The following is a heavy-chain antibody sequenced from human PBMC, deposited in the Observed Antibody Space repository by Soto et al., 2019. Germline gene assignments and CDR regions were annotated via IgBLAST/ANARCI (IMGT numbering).Heavy chain of an antibody. J-gene: IGHJ4*02. V-gene: IGHV3-23*01. CDR1: GFTFSFCA. CDR2: IRGSGGDT. Sequence: EVQLLESGGGLVQPGGSLRLSCAASGFTFSFCAMSWVRQAPGKGLEWVSSIRGSGGDTYYADSVMGRFTLSRDNSTTTLYLQMNSLTVADTTLYYCVNAPSASYYYFDYWCQGTRVTVSS. CDR3: VNAPSASYYYFDY. D-gene: IGHD3-22*01.